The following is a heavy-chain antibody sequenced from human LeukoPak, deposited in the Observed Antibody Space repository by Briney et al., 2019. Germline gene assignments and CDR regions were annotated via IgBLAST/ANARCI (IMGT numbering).Heavy chain of an antibody. J-gene: IGHJ5*02. CDR2: IWYDGTNK. V-gene: IGHV3-33*08. CDR1: GFTFSSYA. Sequence: PGGSLRLSCAASGFTFSSYAMSWVRQAPGKGLEWVAVIWYDGTNKYYTDSVKGRFTISRDTSKNTLFLQMNSLRVEDTAVYYCAAAWKEGWLDPWGQGTLVTVSS. D-gene: IGHD1-1*01. CDR3: AAAWKEGWLDP.